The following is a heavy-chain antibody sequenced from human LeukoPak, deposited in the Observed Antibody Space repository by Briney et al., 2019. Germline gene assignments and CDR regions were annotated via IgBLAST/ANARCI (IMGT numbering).Heavy chain of an antibody. CDR1: GGSISSYY. CDR3: ARDYGFDYFDY. D-gene: IGHD4-17*01. V-gene: IGHV4-59*12. Sequence: SETLSLTCTVSGGSISSYYWSWIRQPPGKGLEWIGYIYYSGSTNYNPSLKSRVTISVDTSKNQFSLKLCSVTAADTAVYYCARDYGFDYFDYWGQGTLVTVSS. J-gene: IGHJ4*02. CDR2: IYYSGST.